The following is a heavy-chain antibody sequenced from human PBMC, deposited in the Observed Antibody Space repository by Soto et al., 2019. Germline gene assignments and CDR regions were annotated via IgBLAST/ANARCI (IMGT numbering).Heavy chain of an antibody. CDR2: IYHSGST. J-gene: IGHJ4*02. Sequence: QVQLQESGPGLVKPSGTLSLTCAVSGGSISSSNWWNWVRQPPGKGLEWIGEIYHSGSTNYNPSHKSRVTISVDKSKNQFSLKLSSVTAADTAVYYCARDKARYYYGSGSSTLFHYWGQGTLVTVSS. CDR3: ARDKARYYYGSGSSTLFHY. CDR1: GGSISSSNW. D-gene: IGHD3-10*01. V-gene: IGHV4-4*02.